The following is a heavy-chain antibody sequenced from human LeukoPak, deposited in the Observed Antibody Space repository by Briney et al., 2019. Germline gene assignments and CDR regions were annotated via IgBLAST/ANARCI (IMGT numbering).Heavy chain of an antibody. CDR1: GVSISSYY. J-gene: IGHJ6*03. CDR3: ARTYYGSGGFYYYYYMDV. Sequence: SETLSLTCTGSGVSISSYYWSWIRQPPGKGLQWIGYIYYSGSTNYNPSLKSRVTISVDTSKNQFSLKLSSVTAADTAVYYCARTYYGSGGFYYYYYMDVWGKGTTVTVSS. D-gene: IGHD3-10*01. CDR2: IYYSGST. V-gene: IGHV4-59*01.